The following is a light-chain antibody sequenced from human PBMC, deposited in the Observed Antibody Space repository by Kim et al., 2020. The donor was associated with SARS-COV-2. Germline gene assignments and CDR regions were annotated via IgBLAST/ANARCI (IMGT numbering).Light chain of an antibody. Sequence: ASVGDGITIACRAAEDISNSVVWYQQKPGKAPTRLVFDASTLDIGVPPRFSGSGSGTQFALTINNVQPEDSATYFCLQHSLYPLTFGGGTKVDIK. V-gene: IGKV1-17*02. CDR1: EDISNS. CDR3: LQHSLYPLT. J-gene: IGKJ4*02. CDR2: DAS.